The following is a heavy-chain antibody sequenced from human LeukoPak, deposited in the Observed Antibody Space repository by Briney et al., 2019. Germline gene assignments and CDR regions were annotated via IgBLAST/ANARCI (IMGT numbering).Heavy chain of an antibody. Sequence: SGGSLRLSCVASGFTFSSYSMRWVRQAPGKGLEWVSSISSSSSYIYYADSVKGRFTISRDNAKNSLYLQMNSLRAEDTAVYYCARDRTGGYRGYEQTNDYWGQGTLVTVSS. D-gene: IGHD5-12*01. J-gene: IGHJ4*02. CDR1: GFTFSSYS. CDR3: ARDRTGGYRGYEQTNDY. V-gene: IGHV3-21*01. CDR2: ISSSSSYI.